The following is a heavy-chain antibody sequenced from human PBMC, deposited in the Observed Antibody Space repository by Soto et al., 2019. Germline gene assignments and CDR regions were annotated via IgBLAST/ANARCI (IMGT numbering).Heavy chain of an antibody. CDR2: VYATGTT. J-gene: IGHJ5*02. V-gene: IGHV4-4*07. CDR3: VRDGSKTLRDWFDP. CDR1: GGSISKFY. Sequence: QVQLQESGPGVVKPSETLSLSCSVSGGSISKFYWSWIRKTAGKGLEWVGRVYATGTTDYNPSLLSRVTMSVDISKKTFSLRLAAVTAADTGVYYCVRDGSKTLRDWFDPWGQGKLVTVSS.